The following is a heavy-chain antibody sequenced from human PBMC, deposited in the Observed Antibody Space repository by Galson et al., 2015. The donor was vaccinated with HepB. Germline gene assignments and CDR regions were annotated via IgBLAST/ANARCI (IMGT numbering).Heavy chain of an antibody. V-gene: IGHV1-18*01. CDR2: ISAYNGNT. J-gene: IGHJ4*02. Sequence: SVKVSCKASGYTFTRYGISWVRQAPGQGLEWMGWISAYNGNTNYARKLQGRVTMTTDTSTSTAYMELRSLRSDDTAVYYCARADYRDYFDYWGQGTLVTVSS. CDR3: ARADYRDYFDY. D-gene: IGHD4/OR15-4a*01. CDR1: GYTFTRYG.